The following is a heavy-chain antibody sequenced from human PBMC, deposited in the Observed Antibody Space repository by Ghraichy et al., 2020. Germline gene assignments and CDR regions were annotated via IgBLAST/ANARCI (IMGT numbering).Heavy chain of an antibody. CDR3: ARGSGTMFGYYYYGMDV. D-gene: IGHD3-10*02. CDR1: GYTFTSYY. V-gene: IGHV1-46*01. CDR2: INPSGGST. Sequence: ASVKVSCKASGYTFTSYYMHLVRQAPGQGLEWMGIINPSGGSTSYAQKFQGRVTMTRDTSTSTVYMELSSLRSEDTAVYYCARGSGTMFGYYYYGMDVWGQGTTVTVSS. J-gene: IGHJ6*02.